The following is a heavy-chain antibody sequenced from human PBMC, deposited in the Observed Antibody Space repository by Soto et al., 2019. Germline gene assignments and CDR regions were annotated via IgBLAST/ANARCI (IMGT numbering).Heavy chain of an antibody. CDR1: GFTFSSYG. Sequence: PGGSLRLSCAASGFTFSSYGMHWVRQAPGKGLEWVAVISYDGSNKYYADSVKGRFTISRDNSKNTLYLQMNSLRAEDTAVYYCAKDRMAAYCGGDCSHYFDYWGQGTLVTVSS. CDR3: AKDRMAAYCGGDCSHYFDY. CDR2: ISYDGSNK. V-gene: IGHV3-30*18. D-gene: IGHD2-21*02. J-gene: IGHJ4*02.